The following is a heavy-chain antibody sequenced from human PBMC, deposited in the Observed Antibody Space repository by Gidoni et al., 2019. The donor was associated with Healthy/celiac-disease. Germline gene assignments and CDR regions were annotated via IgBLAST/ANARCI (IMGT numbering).Heavy chain of an antibody. Sequence: QVQLVASGGGLVKPGGSLRLPCAASGFTFSCYYMSWIRQAPGKGLEWVSYISSSGSTIYYADSVKGRFTISRDNAKNSLYLQMNSLRAEDTAVYYCATCFDSLPDLTDAFDIWGQGTMVTVSS. CDR2: ISSSGSTI. J-gene: IGHJ3*02. CDR1: GFTFSCYY. V-gene: IGHV3-11*01. CDR3: ATCFDSLPDLTDAFDI. D-gene: IGHD2-15*01.